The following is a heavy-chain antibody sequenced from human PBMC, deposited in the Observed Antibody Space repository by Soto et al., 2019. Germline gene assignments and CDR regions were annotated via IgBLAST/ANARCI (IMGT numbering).Heavy chain of an antibody. V-gene: IGHV4-61*01. CDR2: IYYSGST. CDR1: GGSVSSGSYY. D-gene: IGHD4-17*01. CDR3: ARDGDPDYVYASDI. J-gene: IGHJ3*02. Sequence: QVQLQESGPGLVKPSETLSLTCTVSGGSVSSGSYYWSWIRQPPGKGLEWIGYIYYSGSTNYNPSLNSRVTISVDTSKNQFSLKLSSVTAADTAVYYCARDGDPDYVYASDIGGQGTMVTVSS.